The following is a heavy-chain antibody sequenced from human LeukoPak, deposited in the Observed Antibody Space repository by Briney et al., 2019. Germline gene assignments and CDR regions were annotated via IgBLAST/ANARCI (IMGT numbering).Heavy chain of an antibody. V-gene: IGHV3-23*01. J-gene: IGHJ4*02. CDR3: ARRSGIAVAGAFDC. CDR2: TSSSDAGT. CDR1: GFTLSSYA. D-gene: IGHD6-19*01. Sequence: GGSLRLSCAASGFTLSSYAMSWVRQAPGKGLEWVSATSSSDAGTYYADSVKGRFTISRDNSKNTLYLQMNSLRAEDTAVYYCARRSGIAVAGAFDCWGQGTLVTVSS.